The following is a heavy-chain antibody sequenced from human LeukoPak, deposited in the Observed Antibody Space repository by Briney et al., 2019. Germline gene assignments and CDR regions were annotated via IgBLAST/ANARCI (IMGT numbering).Heavy chain of an antibody. Sequence: SETLSLTCTVSGGSISSGDYYWSWIRQPPGKGLEWIGGFYYSGSTYYNPSLKSRVTISVDTSKNQFSLKLSSVTAADTAVYYCARVQSQALRYFDWLLDYWGQGTLFTVSS. D-gene: IGHD3-9*01. V-gene: IGHV4-30-4*01. CDR3: ARVQSQALRYFDWLLDY. J-gene: IGHJ4*02. CDR1: GGSISSGDYY. CDR2: FYYSGST.